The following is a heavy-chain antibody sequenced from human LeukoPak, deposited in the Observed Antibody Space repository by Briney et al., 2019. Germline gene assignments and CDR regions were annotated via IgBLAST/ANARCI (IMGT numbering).Heavy chain of an antibody. V-gene: IGHV3-48*03. CDR3: ARGGYDFWSGLTLFDP. CDR1: GFTFSSYE. CDR2: ISSSGSTI. D-gene: IGHD3-3*01. J-gene: IGHJ5*02. Sequence: PGGSLRLSCAASGFTFSSYEMNWVRQAPGEGLEWVSYISSSGSTIYYADSVKGRFTISRDNAKNSLYLQMNSLRAEDTAVYYCARGGYDFWSGLTLFDPWGQGTLVTVSS.